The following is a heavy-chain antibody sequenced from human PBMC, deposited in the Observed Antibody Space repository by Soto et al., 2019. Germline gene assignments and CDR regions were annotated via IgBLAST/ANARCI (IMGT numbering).Heavy chain of an antibody. D-gene: IGHD6-13*01. V-gene: IGHV3-15*01. Sequence: EVQLVESGGGLVKPGGSLRLSCAASGFTFSNAWMSWVRQAPGKGLEWVGRIKSKTDGGTTDYAAPVKGRFTISRDDSKNTLYLQRNSLKTEDTAVYYCTTEPGSSSWYGWGYYYYGMDVWGQWTTVTVSS. CDR1: GFTFSNAW. J-gene: IGHJ6*02. CDR3: TTEPGSSSWYGWGYYYYGMDV. CDR2: IKSKTDGGTT.